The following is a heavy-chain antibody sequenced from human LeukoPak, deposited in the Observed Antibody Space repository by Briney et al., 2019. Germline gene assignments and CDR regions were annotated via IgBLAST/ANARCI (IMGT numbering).Heavy chain of an antibody. Sequence: GGSLGLSCAASGFTVSSNYMSWVRQAPGKGLEWVSVIYSGGSTYYADSVKGRFTISRDNSKNTLYLQMNSLRAEDTAVYYCAREGRSSGWSIDYWGQGTLVTVSS. CDR3: AREGRSSGWSIDY. V-gene: IGHV3-53*01. CDR1: GFTVSSNY. J-gene: IGHJ4*02. CDR2: IYSGGST. D-gene: IGHD6-19*01.